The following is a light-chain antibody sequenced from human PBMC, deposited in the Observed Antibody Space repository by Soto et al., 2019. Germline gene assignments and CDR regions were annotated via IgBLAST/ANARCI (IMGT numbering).Light chain of an antibody. CDR3: QQYNSYS. CDR1: QSISNW. Sequence: DIQVTQSPSSLSASIGDRVTITCRASQSISNWLAWYQQKPGKAPKLLIYHASNLQSGVPSRFSGSGSGTEFTLTISSLQPDDFATYYCQQYNSYSFGQGTKVDIK. CDR2: HAS. V-gene: IGKV1-5*01. J-gene: IGKJ1*01.